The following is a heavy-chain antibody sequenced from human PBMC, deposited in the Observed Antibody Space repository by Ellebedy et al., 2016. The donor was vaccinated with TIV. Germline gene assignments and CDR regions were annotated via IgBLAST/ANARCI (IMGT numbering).Heavy chain of an antibody. Sequence: ASVKVSCXASGYTFTGYYMHWVRQAPGQGLEWMGWINPNSGGTNYAQKFQGWVTMTRDTSISTAYMELSRLRSDNTAVYYCARDQGSDNWNHENDYWGQGTLVTVSS. CDR1: GYTFTGYY. CDR3: ARDQGSDNWNHENDY. D-gene: IGHD1-14*01. CDR2: INPNSGGT. V-gene: IGHV1-2*04. J-gene: IGHJ4*02.